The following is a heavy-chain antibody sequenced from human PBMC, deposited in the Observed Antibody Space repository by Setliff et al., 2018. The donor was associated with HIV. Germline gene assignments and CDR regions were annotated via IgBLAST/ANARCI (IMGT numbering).Heavy chain of an antibody. CDR1: GGSFSGYY. J-gene: IGHJ4*02. D-gene: IGHD4-17*01. CDR3: AAFFVTPLMTQDF. V-gene: IGHV4-34*01. CDR2: INHSGRI. Sequence: SETLSLTCAVYGGSFSGYYWSWIRQPPGKGLEWIGEINHSGRINCNPSLKSRVTVSRDPSTKQFSLKMTSMTAADTAVYYCAAFFVTPLMTQDFWGQGTLVTVSS.